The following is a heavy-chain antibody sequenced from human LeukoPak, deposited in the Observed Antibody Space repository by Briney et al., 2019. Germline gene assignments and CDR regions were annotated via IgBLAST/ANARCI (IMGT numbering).Heavy chain of an antibody. V-gene: IGHV4-59*08. CDR1: GGSISSYY. CDR2: IYYSGST. Sequence: SETLSLTCTVSGGSISSYYWSWIRQPPGKGLEWIGYIYYSGSTNYKPSLKSRVTISVDTSKNQFTLKLSSVTAADTAVYYCARNTAALPHPPIWGKGALVTVFS. CDR3: ARNTAALPHPPI. J-gene: IGHJ4*02. D-gene: IGHD6-6*01.